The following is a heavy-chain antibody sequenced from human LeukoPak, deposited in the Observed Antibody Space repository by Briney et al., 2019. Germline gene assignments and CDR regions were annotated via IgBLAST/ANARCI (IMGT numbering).Heavy chain of an antibody. V-gene: IGHV3-30*18. CDR1: GFTFSNYG. J-gene: IGHJ5*02. CDR3: VKEITPQVAHAIDP. Sequence: GWSLRLSCAASGFTFSNYGMQWVRQAPGKGLEWVGVISFDGRLMFYGDSVKGRFIISRDNSKNTLHLQMNTLRAEDTAIYYCVKEITPQVAHAIDPWGQGTLVTVSS. CDR2: ISFDGRLM. D-gene: IGHD1-14*01.